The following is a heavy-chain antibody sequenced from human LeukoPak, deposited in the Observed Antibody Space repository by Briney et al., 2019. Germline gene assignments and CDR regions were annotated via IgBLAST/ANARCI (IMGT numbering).Heavy chain of an antibody. CDR2: ISSSSSYI. D-gene: IGHD3-9*01. CDR1: GFTFSSYS. CDR3: AREGYYDILTGYKIDAFDI. Sequence: GGSLRLSCAASGFTFSSYSMNWVRQAPGKGLEWVSSISSSSSYIYYADSVKGRFTISRDNAKNSLYLQMNSLRAEDTAVYYCAREGYYDILTGYKIDAFDIWGQGTMVTVSS. V-gene: IGHV3-21*04. J-gene: IGHJ3*02.